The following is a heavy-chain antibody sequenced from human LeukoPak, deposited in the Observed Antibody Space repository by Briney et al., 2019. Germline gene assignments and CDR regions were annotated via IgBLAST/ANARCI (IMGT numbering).Heavy chain of an antibody. CDR2: IYHSGST. CDR1: GYSISSGYY. V-gene: IGHV4-38-2*01. Sequence: SETLSLTCAVSGYSISSGYYWGWLRQPPGKGLEWIGSIYHSGSTYYNPSLKSRVTISVDTSKNQFSLKLSSVTAADTAVYYCASIAISTVTTALDYWGQGTLVTVSS. J-gene: IGHJ4*02. D-gene: IGHD4-17*01. CDR3: ASIAISTVTTALDY.